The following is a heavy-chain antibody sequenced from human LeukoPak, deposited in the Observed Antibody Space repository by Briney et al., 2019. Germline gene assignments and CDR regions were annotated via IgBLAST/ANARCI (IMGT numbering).Heavy chain of an antibody. V-gene: IGHV1-46*01. Sequence: ASVKVSCKASGYTFTSYYMHWVRQAPGQGLEWMGIINPSGGSTSYAQKFQGRVTMTRDTSTSTVYMELSSLRSEDTAVYYCARDPATIAAAGNFDYWGQGTLVTASS. J-gene: IGHJ4*02. CDR1: GYTFTSYY. CDR2: INPSGGST. CDR3: ARDPATIAAAGNFDY. D-gene: IGHD6-13*01.